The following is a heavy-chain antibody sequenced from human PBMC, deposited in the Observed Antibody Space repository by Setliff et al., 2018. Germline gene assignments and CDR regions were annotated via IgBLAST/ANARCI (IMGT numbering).Heavy chain of an antibody. V-gene: IGHV1-69*10. CDR3: ASTYYGSGSFDY. D-gene: IGHD3-10*01. CDR1: GGTFSSYA. J-gene: IGHJ4*02. Sequence: SVKVSCKASGGTFSSYAISWVRQAPGQGLEWMGGIIPILGIANYAQKFQGRVTITADKSTSTAYMELSSLRSEDTAVYYCASTYYGSGSFDYWGQGTLVTVSS. CDR2: IIPILGIA.